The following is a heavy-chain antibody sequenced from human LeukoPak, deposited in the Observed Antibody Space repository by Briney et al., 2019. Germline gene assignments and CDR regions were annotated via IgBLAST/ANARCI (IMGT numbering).Heavy chain of an antibody. CDR1: GFTFSDYY. V-gene: IGHV3-11*04. CDR2: ISSSGSTI. CDR3: ARDGDYTNTYFDY. D-gene: IGHD4-11*01. J-gene: IGHJ4*02. Sequence: GGSLRLSCAASGFTFSDYYMSWIRQAPGKGLEWVSYISSSGSTIYYADSAKGRFTISRDNAKNSLYLQMNSLRAEDTAVYYCARDGDYTNTYFDYWGQGTLVTVSS.